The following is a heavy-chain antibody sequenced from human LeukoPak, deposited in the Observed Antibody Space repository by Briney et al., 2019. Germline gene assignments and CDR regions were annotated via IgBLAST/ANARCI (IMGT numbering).Heavy chain of an antibody. CDR3: AIDQTNPYYDILTGYRSDP. V-gene: IGHV4-38-2*02. D-gene: IGHD3-9*01. Sequence: PSETLSLTCTVSGYSISSGYYWGWIRQPPGKGLEWIGSIYHSGSTYYNPSLKSRVTISVDTSKNQFSLKLSSVTAADTAVYYCAIDQTNPYYDILTGYRSDPWGQGTLVTVSS. CDR1: GYSISSGYY. J-gene: IGHJ5*02. CDR2: IYHSGST.